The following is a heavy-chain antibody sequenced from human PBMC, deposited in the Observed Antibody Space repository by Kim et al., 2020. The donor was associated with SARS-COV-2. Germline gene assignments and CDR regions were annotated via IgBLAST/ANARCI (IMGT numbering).Heavy chain of an antibody. CDR2: ISSSGSTI. Sequence: GGSLRLSCAASGFTFSSYEMNWVRQAPGKGLEWVSYISSSGSTIYYADSVKCRFTISRDNAKNSLYLQMNSLRAEDTAVYYCARDKLSGYLPKTYYYYYGMDVWGQGTTVTVSS. CDR3: ARDKLSGYLPKTYYYYYGMDV. J-gene: IGHJ6*02. D-gene: IGHD3-22*01. V-gene: IGHV3-48*03. CDR1: GFTFSSYE.